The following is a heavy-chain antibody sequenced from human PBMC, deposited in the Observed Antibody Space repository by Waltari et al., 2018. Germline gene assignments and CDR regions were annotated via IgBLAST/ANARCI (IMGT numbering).Heavy chain of an antibody. CDR2: INHSGST. V-gene: IGHV4-34*01. CDR3: ARSYYDSSPGAFDI. J-gene: IGHJ3*02. D-gene: IGHD3-22*01. CDR1: GGSFRGYY. Sequence: QVQLQQWGAGLLKPSETLSLTCAVYGGSFRGYYWSWIRQPPGKGLEWIGEINHSGSTNYNPSLKSRVTISVDTSKNQFSLKLSSVTAADTAVYYCARSYYDSSPGAFDIWGQGTMVTVSS.